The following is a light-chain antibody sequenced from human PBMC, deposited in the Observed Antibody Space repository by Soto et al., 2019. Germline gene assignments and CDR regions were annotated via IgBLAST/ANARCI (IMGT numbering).Light chain of an antibody. J-gene: IGKJ1*01. Sequence: DIQMTQSPSSLSASVGDRVTITCRASQGISNYLAWYQQKPGKVPKVLIYAAFTLQSGVPSRFSGSGSGTDFTLTISSLQPEDVATYYCKKYNSAHWTFGQGTKVEIK. CDR3: KKYNSAHWT. CDR1: QGISNY. CDR2: AAF. V-gene: IGKV1-27*01.